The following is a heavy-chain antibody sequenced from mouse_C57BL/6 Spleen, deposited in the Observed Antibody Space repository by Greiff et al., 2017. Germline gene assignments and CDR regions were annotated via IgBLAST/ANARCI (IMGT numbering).Heavy chain of an antibody. CDR2: IDPSDSYT. CDR1: GYTFTSYW. D-gene: IGHD1-1*01. CDR3: ARSTTVVEAMDY. Sequence: QVQLQQPGAELVMPGASVKLSCKASGYTFTSYWMHWVKQRPGQGLEWIGEIDPSDSYTNYNQTFKGKSTLTVDKSSSTAYMQLSSLTSEDSAVYYCARSTTVVEAMDYWGQGTSVTVSS. J-gene: IGHJ4*01. V-gene: IGHV1-69*01.